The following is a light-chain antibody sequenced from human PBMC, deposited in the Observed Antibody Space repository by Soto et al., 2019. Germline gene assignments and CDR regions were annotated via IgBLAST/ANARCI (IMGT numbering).Light chain of an antibody. Sequence: EIVLTQSPGTLSLSPEERATLSCRASQSVSSGYLAWYQQKPGQAPRLLIYGASSRATGIPDRFSGSGSGTDFTLTIIRLEPEDFAVYYCQQYGSSPQTFGQGTKVDIK. V-gene: IGKV3-20*01. CDR2: GAS. CDR3: QQYGSSPQT. J-gene: IGKJ1*01. CDR1: QSVSSGY.